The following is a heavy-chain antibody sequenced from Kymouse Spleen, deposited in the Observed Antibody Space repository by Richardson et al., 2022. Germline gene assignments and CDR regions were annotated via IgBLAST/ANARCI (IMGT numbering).Heavy chain of an antibody. CDR3: ARRTESITGTFFDY. CDR2: INHSGST. V-gene: IGHV4-34*01. Sequence: QVQLQQWGAGLLKPSETLSLTCAVYGGSFSGYYWSWIRQPPGKGLEWIGEINHSGSTNYNPSLKSRVTISVDTSKNQFSLKLSSVTAADTAVYYCARRTESITGTFFDYWGQGTLVTVSS. CDR1: GGSFSGYY. J-gene: IGHJ4*02. D-gene: IGHD1-7*01.